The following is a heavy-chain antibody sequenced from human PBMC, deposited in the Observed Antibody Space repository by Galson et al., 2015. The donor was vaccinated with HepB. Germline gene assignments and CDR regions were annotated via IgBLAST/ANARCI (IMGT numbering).Heavy chain of an antibody. CDR3: ARGGGNYQFFDY. Sequence: SLRLSCAASGLTFSTYSMNWVRQAPGKGLEWVSYITGSSTTIYYADSVKGRFTISRDNAKNSLYLQMNSLRAEDTAVYYCARGGGNYQFFDYWGQGPLVTVSS. CDR1: GLTFSTYS. D-gene: IGHD1-26*01. V-gene: IGHV3-48*04. J-gene: IGHJ4*02. CDR2: ITGSSTTI.